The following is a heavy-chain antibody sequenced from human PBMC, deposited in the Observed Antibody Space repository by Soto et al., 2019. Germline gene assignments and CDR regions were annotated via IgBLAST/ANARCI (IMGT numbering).Heavy chain of an antibody. J-gene: IGHJ4*02. D-gene: IGHD3-10*01. Sequence: GPVKVSCKASGYTFTSYGISWVRQAPGQGLEWMGWISTYNGNTKYAQKLQGRVTMTTDTSTSTAYMELRSLRSDDTAVFYCAREMVRGVGSDYWGQGTLVTVSS. V-gene: IGHV1-18*01. CDR2: ISTYNGNT. CDR1: GYTFTSYG. CDR3: AREMVRGVGSDY.